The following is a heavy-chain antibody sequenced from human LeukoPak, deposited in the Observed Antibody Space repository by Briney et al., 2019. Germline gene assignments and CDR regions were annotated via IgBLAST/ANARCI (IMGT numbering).Heavy chain of an antibody. CDR2: IKQDGSEK. V-gene: IGHV3-7*01. Sequence: GGSLRLSCAASGFTFSSYWMSWVRQAPGKGLEWVANIKQDGSEKYYVDSVKGRFTISRDNAKNSLYLQMNSLRAEDTAVYYCAREGFWSGHYHAYVVAYWGQGTLVTVSS. CDR1: GFTFSSYW. D-gene: IGHD3-3*01. CDR3: AREGFWSGHYHAYVVAY. J-gene: IGHJ4*02.